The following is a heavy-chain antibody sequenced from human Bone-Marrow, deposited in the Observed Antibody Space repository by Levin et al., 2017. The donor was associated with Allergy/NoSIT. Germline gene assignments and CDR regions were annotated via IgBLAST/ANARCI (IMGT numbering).Heavy chain of an antibody. D-gene: IGHD3-22*01. Sequence: GGSLRLSCEASGFTFSTYAMSWVRQAPGKGLEWVAGISGSGATTFYADSVKGRFTISRDNSKNTLYLQMTSLRGDDTALYYCAKARSTTIVPLDYWGQGTLVTVSS. CDR1: GFTFSTYA. CDR2: ISGSGATT. J-gene: IGHJ4*02. CDR3: AKARSTTIVPLDY. V-gene: IGHV3-23*01.